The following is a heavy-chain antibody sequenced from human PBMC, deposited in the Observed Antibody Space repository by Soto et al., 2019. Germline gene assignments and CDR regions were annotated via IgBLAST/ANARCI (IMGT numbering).Heavy chain of an antibody. D-gene: IGHD3-10*01. CDR1: GFTFSSYS. Sequence: GGSLRLSCAASGFTFSSYSMNWVRQAPGKGLERVSYISSSSSTIYYADSVKGRFTISRDNAKNSLYLQMNSLRDEDTAVYYCAGDIGTLLWFGELSPYYFDYWGQGTLVTVSS. V-gene: IGHV3-48*02. CDR2: ISSSSSTI. J-gene: IGHJ4*02. CDR3: AGDIGTLLWFGELSPYYFDY.